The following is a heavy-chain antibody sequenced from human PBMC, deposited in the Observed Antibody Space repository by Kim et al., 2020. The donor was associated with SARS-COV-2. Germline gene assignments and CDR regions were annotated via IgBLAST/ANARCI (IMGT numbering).Heavy chain of an antibody. Sequence: IEYRGSTNYHPSLQSRVTISVDTAKNRFSLKLSSVTAADTAVYYCAGGFDPWGQGTLVTVSS. CDR2: IEYRGST. V-gene: IGHV4-59*09. CDR3: AGGFDP. J-gene: IGHJ5*02.